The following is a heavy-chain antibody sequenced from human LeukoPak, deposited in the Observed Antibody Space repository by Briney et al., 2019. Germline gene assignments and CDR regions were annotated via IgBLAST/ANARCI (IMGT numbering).Heavy chain of an antibody. Sequence: GGSLRLSCAVSGFTFSSYAMSWVRQAPGKGLEWVSVISGSGGSTYYADSVKGRFTISRDNSKNTLYVQMNNLRAEDTAVYYCAKDLKDSSSWYSPTAYGMDVWGQGTTVTVSS. CDR2: ISGSGGST. V-gene: IGHV3-23*01. CDR3: AKDLKDSSSWYSPTAYGMDV. J-gene: IGHJ6*02. CDR1: GFTFSSYA. D-gene: IGHD6-13*01.